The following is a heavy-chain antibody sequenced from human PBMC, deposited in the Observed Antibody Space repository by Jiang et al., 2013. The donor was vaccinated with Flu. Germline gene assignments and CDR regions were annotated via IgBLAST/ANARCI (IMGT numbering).Heavy chain of an antibody. Sequence: QLVESGAEVKKPGESLKISCKGSGYSFTSYWIGWVRQMPGRGLEWMGVIYPGDSETKYSPSVRGQVTISADRSISTAYLEWHSLKASDTGIYYCAREGAGSLAFDPWGQGTLVTVSS. CDR1: GYSFTSYW. D-gene: IGHD6-13*01. J-gene: IGHJ5*02. V-gene: IGHV5-51*01. CDR3: AREGAGSLAFDP. CDR2: IYPGDSET.